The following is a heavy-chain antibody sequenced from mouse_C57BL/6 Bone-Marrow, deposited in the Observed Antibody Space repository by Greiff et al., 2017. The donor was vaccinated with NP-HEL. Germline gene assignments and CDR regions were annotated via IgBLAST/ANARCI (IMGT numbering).Heavy chain of an antibody. CDR1: GYAFSSYW. CDR3: ARGRLRPWFAY. V-gene: IGHV1-80*01. D-gene: IGHD2-4*01. J-gene: IGHJ3*01. CDR2: IYPGDGDT. Sequence: VKLQQSGAELVKPGASVKISCKASGYAFSSYWMNWVKQRPGKGLEWIGQIYPGDGDTNYNGKFKGKATLTADKSSSTAYMQLSSLTSEDSAVYFCARGRLRPWFAYWGQGTLVTVSA.